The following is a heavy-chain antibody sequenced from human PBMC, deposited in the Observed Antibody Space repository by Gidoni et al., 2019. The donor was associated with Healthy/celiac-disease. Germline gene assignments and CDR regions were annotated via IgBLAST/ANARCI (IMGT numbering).Heavy chain of an antibody. CDR2: ISGSGGST. J-gene: IGHJ6*02. V-gene: IGHV3-23*01. CDR3: AKRVMIRYGSGSPLYYYGMDV. D-gene: IGHD3-10*01. Sequence: EVQLLESGGGLVQPGGSLRLSCAASGFTFSSYAMSWVRQAPGKGLEWVSAISGSGGSTYYADSVKGRFTISRDNSKNTLYLQMNSLRAEDTAVYYCAKRVMIRYGSGSPLYYYGMDVWGQGTTVTVSS. CDR1: GFTFSSYA.